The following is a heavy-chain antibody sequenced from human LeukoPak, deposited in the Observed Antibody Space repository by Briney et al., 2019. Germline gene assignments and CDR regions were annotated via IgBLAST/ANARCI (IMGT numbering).Heavy chain of an antibody. CDR3: ARGRITFFGVVIIAPYYFDY. Sequence: GSLRLSCAASGFTFSSYAMHWVRQAPGKGLEYVSAISSNGGSTYYANSVKGRFTISRDNSKNTLYLQMGSLRAEDMAVYYCARGRITFFGVVIIAPYYFDYWGQGTLVTVSS. CDR2: ISSNGGST. CDR1: GFTFSSYA. J-gene: IGHJ4*02. D-gene: IGHD3-3*01. V-gene: IGHV3-64*01.